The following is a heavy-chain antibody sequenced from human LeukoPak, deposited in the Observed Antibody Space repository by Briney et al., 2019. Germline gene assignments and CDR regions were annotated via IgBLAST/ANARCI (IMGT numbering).Heavy chain of an antibody. CDR2: ISSSGSTI. CDR1: GFTFSDYY. V-gene: IGHV3-11*04. D-gene: IGHD5-18*01. J-gene: IGHJ6*03. CDR3: ARVGAPEPDTAIKDVVDPYYYYYYMDV. Sequence: GGSLRLSCAASGFTFSDYYMSWIRQAPGKGLEWVSYISSSGSTIYYADSVKGRFTISRDNAKNSLYLQMNSLRAEDTAVYYCARVGAPEPDTAIKDVVDPYYYYYYMDVWGKGTTVTISS.